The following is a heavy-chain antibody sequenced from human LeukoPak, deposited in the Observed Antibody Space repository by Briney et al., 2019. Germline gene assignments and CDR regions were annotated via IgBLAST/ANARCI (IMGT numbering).Heavy chain of an antibody. D-gene: IGHD2-2*01. CDR3: ARDPHGYCSSTSCHAYGMDV. J-gene: IGHJ6*04. Sequence: GGSLRLSCAVSGFTFRTFWMAWVRQAPGKGLEWVATIKQDGYEKHYVDSVRGRFTISRDNAKNTLYLQMNSLRAEDTAVYYCARDPHGYCSSTSCHAYGMDVWGKGTTVTVSS. CDR1: GFTFRTFW. CDR2: IKQDGYEK. V-gene: IGHV3-7*01.